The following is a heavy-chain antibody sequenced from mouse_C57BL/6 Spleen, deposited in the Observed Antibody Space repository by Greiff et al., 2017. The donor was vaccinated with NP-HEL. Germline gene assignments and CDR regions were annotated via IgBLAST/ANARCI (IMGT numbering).Heavy chain of an antibody. V-gene: IGHV1-66*01. CDR3: ARSDSSDYFDY. J-gene: IGHJ2*01. CDR2: IYPGSGNT. D-gene: IGHD1-2*01. CDR1: GYSFTSYY. Sequence: QVQLQQSGPELVKPGASVKISCKASGYSFTSYYIHWVKQRPGQGLEWIGWIYPGSGNTKYNEKFKGKATLTADTSSSTAYMQLSSLTSEDSAVYYCARSDSSDYFDYWGQGTTLTVSS.